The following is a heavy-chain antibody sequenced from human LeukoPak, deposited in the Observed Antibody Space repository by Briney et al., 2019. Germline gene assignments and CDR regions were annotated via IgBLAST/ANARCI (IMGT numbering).Heavy chain of an antibody. CDR1: GFTFSSYA. D-gene: IGHD6-19*01. Sequence: PGGSLRLSCAASGFTFSSYAMHWVRQAPGKGLEWVAVISYDGSNKYYADSVKGRFTISRDNSKNTLYLQMNSLRAEDTAVYYCARTQSSGWPYWGQGTLVTVSS. J-gene: IGHJ4*02. CDR2: ISYDGSNK. V-gene: IGHV3-30-3*01. CDR3: ARTQSSGWPY.